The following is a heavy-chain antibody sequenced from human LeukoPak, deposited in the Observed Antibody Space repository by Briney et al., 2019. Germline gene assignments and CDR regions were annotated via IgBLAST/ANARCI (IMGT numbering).Heavy chain of an antibody. CDR3: ARSEFCSGGSCPFDY. J-gene: IGHJ4*02. CDR2: ISAYNGNT. CDR1: GYTFTSYG. V-gene: IGHV1-18*01. Sequence: ASVKVSCKASGYTFTSYGISWVRQAPGQGLEWMGWISAYNGNTNYAQKLQGRVTMTTDTSTSTAYMELRSLRSDDTAVYYCARSEFCSGGSCPFDYWGQGTLVTVSS. D-gene: IGHD2-15*01.